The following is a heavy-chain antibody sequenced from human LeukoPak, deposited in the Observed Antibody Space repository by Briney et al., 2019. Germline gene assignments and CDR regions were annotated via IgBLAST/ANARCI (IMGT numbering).Heavy chain of an antibody. D-gene: IGHD3-3*01. J-gene: IGHJ4*02. CDR2: ISGSGGST. CDR3: ATNDFWSGYPDDY. CDR1: GLTFSSDA. Sequence: GGSLRLSFAASGLTFSSDAMSSVRQAPGKGLEWVSAISGSGGSTYYADSVKGRFTISRDNSKDTLYLQMNSLRAEDTAVYYCATNDFWSGYPDDYWGQGTLVTVSS. V-gene: IGHV3-23*01.